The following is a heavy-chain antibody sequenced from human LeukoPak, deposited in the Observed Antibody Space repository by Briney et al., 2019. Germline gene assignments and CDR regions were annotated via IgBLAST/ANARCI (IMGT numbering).Heavy chain of an antibody. J-gene: IGHJ4*02. D-gene: IGHD5-24*01. CDR2: IRYDGSNK. Sequence: PGGSLRLSCAASGFAFSSYGMHWVRQAPGKGLEWVAFIRYDGSNKYYADSVKGRFTISRDNAKNSLYLQMNSLRAEDTAMYYCTRETPDGYDYWGQGTLVTVSS. CDR3: TRETPDGYDY. CDR1: GFAFSSYG. V-gene: IGHV3-30*02.